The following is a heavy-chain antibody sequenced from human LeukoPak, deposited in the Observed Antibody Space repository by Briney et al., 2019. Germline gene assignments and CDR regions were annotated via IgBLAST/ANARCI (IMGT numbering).Heavy chain of an antibody. CDR2: INHSGST. CDR3: ARGPHTGVNYYDSSGYYY. J-gene: IGHJ4*02. Sequence: SETLSLTCAVYGGSFSGYYWSWIRQPPGKGLEWIGEINHSGSTNYNPSLKSRVTISVDTSKNQFSLKLSSVAAADTAVYYCARGPHTGVNYYDSSGYYYWGQGTLVTVSS. D-gene: IGHD3-22*01. V-gene: IGHV4-34*01. CDR1: GGSFSGYY.